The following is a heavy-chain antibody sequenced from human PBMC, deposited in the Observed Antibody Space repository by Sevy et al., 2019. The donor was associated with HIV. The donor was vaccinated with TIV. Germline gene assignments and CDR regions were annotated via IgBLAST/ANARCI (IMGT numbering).Heavy chain of an antibody. CDR2: ISYDGSNK. Sequence: GGSLRLSCAASGFTFSSYAMHWVRQAPGKGLEWVAVISYDGSNKYYADSVKGRFTISRDNSKNTLYLQMNSLRAEDTAVYYFARGEPRIMITFGGVIVDPPLDYWGQGTLVTVSS. D-gene: IGHD3-16*02. J-gene: IGHJ4*02. CDR1: GFTFSSYA. CDR3: ARGEPRIMITFGGVIVDPPLDY. V-gene: IGHV3-30-3*01.